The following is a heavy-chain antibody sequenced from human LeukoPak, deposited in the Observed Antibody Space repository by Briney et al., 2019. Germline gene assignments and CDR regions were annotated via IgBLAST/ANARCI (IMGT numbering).Heavy chain of an antibody. CDR1: GFTFSSYG. J-gene: IGHJ4*02. CDR2: LRYDGSNK. CDR3: AKLSSNYDFWSGYYGGY. D-gene: IGHD3-3*01. Sequence: GGSLRLSCAASGFTFSSYGMHWVRQAPGKGLEWVAFLRYDGSNKYYADSVKGRFTISRDNSKNTLYLQMNSLRAEDTAVYYCAKLSSNYDFWSGYYGGYWGQGTLVTVSS. V-gene: IGHV3-30*02.